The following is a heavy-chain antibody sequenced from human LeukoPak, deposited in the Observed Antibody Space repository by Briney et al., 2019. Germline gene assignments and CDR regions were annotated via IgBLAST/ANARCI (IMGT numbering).Heavy chain of an antibody. CDR1: GFXVNINY. CDR3: TTHRAGAPTEFAD. Sequence: GGSLRLSCAASGFXVNINYLSWVRRAPGKGLEWVSAIYGDDTPYHADSVKGRFTISRDYSKNTVHLQMNSLRVEDTAVYYCTTHRAGAPTEFADWGQGTLVTVSP. V-gene: IGHV3-66*04. CDR2: IYGDDTP. D-gene: IGHD1-26*01. J-gene: IGHJ4*02.